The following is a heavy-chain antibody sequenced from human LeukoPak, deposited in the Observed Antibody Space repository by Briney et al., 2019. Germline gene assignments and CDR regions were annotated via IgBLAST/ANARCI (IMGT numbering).Heavy chain of an antibody. Sequence: SETLSLTCTVSGGSISSSSYYWGWIRQPPGKGLEWIGGIYYSGSTYYNPSLKSRVTISVDTSKNQFSLKLSSVTAADTAVYYCARHSSGWFLFDYWGQGTLVTVSS. V-gene: IGHV4-39*01. J-gene: IGHJ4*02. CDR2: IYYSGST. CDR3: ARHSSGWFLFDY. CDR1: GGSISSSSYY. D-gene: IGHD6-19*01.